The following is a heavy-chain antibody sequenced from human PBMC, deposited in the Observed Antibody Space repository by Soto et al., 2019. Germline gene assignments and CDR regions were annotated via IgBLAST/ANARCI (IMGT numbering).Heavy chain of an antibody. CDR3: ARDRIIGTSYSDY. CDR1: SGSINSFY. D-gene: IGHD1-7*01. Sequence: LSLTCTVSSGSINSFYWSWIRQPAGKGLEWIGRIHSSGTTNYNPSLKSRVTMSVDASRNQFSLKLTSVTAADTAVYYCARDRIIGTSYSDYWGQGVLVTVSS. CDR2: IHSSGTT. J-gene: IGHJ4*02. V-gene: IGHV4-4*07.